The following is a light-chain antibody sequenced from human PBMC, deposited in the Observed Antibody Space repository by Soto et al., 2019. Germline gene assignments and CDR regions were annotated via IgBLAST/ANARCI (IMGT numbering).Light chain of an antibody. CDR1: QGISSY. V-gene: IGKV1-27*01. J-gene: IGKJ4*01. CDR3: QKYDSASSPT. Sequence: EIQMTQSPSSLSASVGDRVTVTCRASQGISSYLAWYQQKPGKVPKLLIFAASTLQPGVPSRFSGSGSGTDFTLTIRSLQPEDVATYYCQKYDSASSPTFGGGTKVEIK. CDR2: AAS.